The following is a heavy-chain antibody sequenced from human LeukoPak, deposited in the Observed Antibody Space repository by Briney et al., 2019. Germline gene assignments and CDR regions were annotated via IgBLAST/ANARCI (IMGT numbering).Heavy chain of an antibody. V-gene: IGHV3-48*04. Sequence: PGGSLRLSCAASGFTFSSYGINWVRQAPGKGLEWVSYISSSGSIIYYADSVKGRFTISRDNAKRSLFLQMNSLRVEDTAVYYCARTMWGFDYWGQGTLVTVSS. CDR2: ISSSGSII. J-gene: IGHJ4*02. CDR1: GFTFSSYG. CDR3: ARTMWGFDY. D-gene: IGHD7-27*01.